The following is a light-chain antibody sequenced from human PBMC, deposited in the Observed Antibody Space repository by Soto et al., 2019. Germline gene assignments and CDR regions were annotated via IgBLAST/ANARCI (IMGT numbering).Light chain of an antibody. CDR3: QQRSNWPIT. Sequence: IMMTQSASTLSVSTGEGATLSCRASQSVSSKLAWYQQKPGQAPRLLIYGASTRATGIPARFSGSGSGTDFTLTISSLEPEDFAVYYCQQRSNWPITFGQGTRLEIK. J-gene: IGKJ5*01. V-gene: IGKV3-11*01. CDR2: GAS. CDR1: QSVSSK.